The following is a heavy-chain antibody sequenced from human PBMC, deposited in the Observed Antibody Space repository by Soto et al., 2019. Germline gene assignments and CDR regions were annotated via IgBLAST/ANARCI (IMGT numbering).Heavy chain of an antibody. D-gene: IGHD3-10*01. CDR2: INPDGSTT. CDR1: GFTFSSYW. J-gene: IGHJ4*02. CDR3: ARVATGSYHFDQ. Sequence: EVQLVESGGGLVQPGGSLRLSCEVSGFTFSSYWVHWVRQAPGKGLVWVSRINPDGSTTSYADSVRGRFTISRDNADNTLYLEMNSLRAEDTAVYYCARVATGSYHFDQWGQGTLVTVSS. V-gene: IGHV3-74*01.